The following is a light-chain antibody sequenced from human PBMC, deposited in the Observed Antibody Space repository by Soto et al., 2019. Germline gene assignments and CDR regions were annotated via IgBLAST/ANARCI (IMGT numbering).Light chain of an antibody. V-gene: IGLV6-57*01. CDR1: RGSIASNY. CDR3: QSYDATNQV. CDR2: EDN. Sequence: NFMLTQPHSVSESPGKTVIISCTRSRGSIASNYVQWYQQRPGSSPTTVIYEDNQRPSGVPDRFSGSIDSSSNSASLTISGLGTEAEADYYCQSYDATNQVFGGGTTLTVL. J-gene: IGLJ3*02.